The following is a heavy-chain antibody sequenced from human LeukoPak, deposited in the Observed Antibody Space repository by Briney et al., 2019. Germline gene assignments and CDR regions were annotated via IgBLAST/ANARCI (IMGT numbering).Heavy chain of an antibody. V-gene: IGHV1-3*01. D-gene: IGHD3-22*01. CDR2: INAGNGNT. CDR1: GYTFTSYA. CDR3: ARGRHDSSGKGMGFDY. J-gene: IGHJ4*02. Sequence: GASVKVSCKASGYTFTSYAMHWVRQAPGQRLEWMGWINAGNGNTKYSQKFQGRVTITRDTSASTAYMELSSLRSEDTAVYYCARGRHDSSGKGMGFDYWGQGTLVTVSS.